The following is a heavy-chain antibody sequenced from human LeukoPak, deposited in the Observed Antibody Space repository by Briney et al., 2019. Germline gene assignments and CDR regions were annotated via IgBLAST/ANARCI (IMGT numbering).Heavy chain of an antibody. V-gene: IGHV3-21*01. CDR2: ISSSSSYI. CDR3: ARDVHDFWSGYRYFDY. D-gene: IGHD3-3*01. Sequence: PGGSLRLSCAASGFTFSSYAMNWVRQAPGKGLEWVSSISSSSSYIYYADSVKGRFTISRDNAKNSLYLQMNSLRAEDTAVYYCARDVHDFWSGYRYFDYWGQGTLVTVSS. CDR1: GFTFSSYA. J-gene: IGHJ4*02.